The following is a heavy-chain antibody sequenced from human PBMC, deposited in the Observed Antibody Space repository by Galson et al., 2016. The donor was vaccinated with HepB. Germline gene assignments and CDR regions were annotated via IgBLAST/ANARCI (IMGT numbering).Heavy chain of an antibody. CDR2: IIPSFGTP. J-gene: IGHJ4*02. D-gene: IGHD3-22*01. CDR1: GGTFSTYA. V-gene: IGHV1-69*13. Sequence: SVKVSCKASGGTFSTYAISWVRQAPGQGLEWMGGIIPSFGTPNYAQKFRGRVTITADESTRTAYMELRSLRSEDTAVYYCARVASWAYYYDSSGSRIPNFFDYWSQGTLVTVSS. CDR3: ARVASWAYYYDSSGSRIPNFFDY.